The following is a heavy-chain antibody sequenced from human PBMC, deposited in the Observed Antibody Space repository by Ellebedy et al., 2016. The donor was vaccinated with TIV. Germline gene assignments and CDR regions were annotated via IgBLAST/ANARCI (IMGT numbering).Heavy chain of an antibody. D-gene: IGHD3-10*01. V-gene: IGHV1-18*01. CDR2: ICTYSGHT. Sequence: AASVKVSCKASGYTFTSFGITWVRHAPGQGPEWMGWICTYSGHTNYARKFQGRVTMTTDTFTSTAYMELRSLRADDTAVYYCARAQITMVRGIKGYYYYGMDVWGPGTTVTVSS. CDR3: ARAQITMVRGIKGYYYYGMDV. J-gene: IGHJ6*02. CDR1: GYTFTSFG.